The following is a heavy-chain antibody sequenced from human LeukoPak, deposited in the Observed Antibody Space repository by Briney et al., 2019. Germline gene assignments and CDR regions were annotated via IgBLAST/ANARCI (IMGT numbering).Heavy chain of an antibody. CDR1: GYTFTSYG. J-gene: IGHJ4*02. V-gene: IGHV1-18*01. CDR2: ISAYNGNT. CDR3: ARGPASQYSGSSFFDY. Sequence: ASVKVSCKASGYTFTSYGISWVRQAPGQGLEWMGWISAYNGNTNYAQKLQGRVTMTTDTSTSTAYMELRSLRSDDTAVYYCARGPASQYSGSSFFDYWGQGTLVTVSS. D-gene: IGHD6-6*01.